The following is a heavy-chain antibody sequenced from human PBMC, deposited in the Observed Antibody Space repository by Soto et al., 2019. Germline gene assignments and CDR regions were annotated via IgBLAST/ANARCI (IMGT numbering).Heavy chain of an antibody. J-gene: IGHJ4*02. Sequence: SETLSLTCTVSGGSISSYYWSWIRQPPGKGLEWIGYIYYSGSTNYNPSLKSRVTISVDTSKNQFSLKLSSVTAADTAVYYCARDLPYDFWSGYYTSGGYFDYWGQGTLVTVSS. D-gene: IGHD3-3*01. V-gene: IGHV4-59*01. CDR2: IYYSGST. CDR3: ARDLPYDFWSGYYTSGGYFDY. CDR1: GGSISSYY.